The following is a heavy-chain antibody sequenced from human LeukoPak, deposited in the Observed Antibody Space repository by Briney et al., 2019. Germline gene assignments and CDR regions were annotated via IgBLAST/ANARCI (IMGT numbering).Heavy chain of an antibody. CDR1: GYTFTSYA. Sequence: ASVKVSCKASGYTFTSYAMHWVRQAPGQRLEWMGWINAGNGNTKYSQEFQGRVTITRDTSASTAYMELSSLRSEDTAMYYCASSLYSSSPFDYWGQGMLVTVSS. V-gene: IGHV1-3*03. D-gene: IGHD6-13*01. CDR3: ASSLYSSSPFDY. J-gene: IGHJ4*02. CDR2: INAGNGNT.